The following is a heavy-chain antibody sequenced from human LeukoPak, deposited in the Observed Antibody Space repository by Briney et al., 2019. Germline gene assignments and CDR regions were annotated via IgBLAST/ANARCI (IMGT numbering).Heavy chain of an antibody. Sequence: QSGGSLRLSCAASGFTFSSYSMNWVRQAPGKGLEWVSYISSSSSTIYYADSVKGRFTISRDNAKNSLYLQMNSLRAEDTAVYYCARDFRSPITIFGVVINYYFDYWGQGTLVTVSS. J-gene: IGHJ4*02. CDR3: ARDFRSPITIFGVVINYYFDY. CDR1: GFTFSSYS. V-gene: IGHV3-48*01. CDR2: ISSSSSTI. D-gene: IGHD3-3*01.